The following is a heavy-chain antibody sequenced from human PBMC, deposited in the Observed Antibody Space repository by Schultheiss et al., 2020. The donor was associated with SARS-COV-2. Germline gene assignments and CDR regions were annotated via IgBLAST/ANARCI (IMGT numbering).Heavy chain of an antibody. CDR1: GGSISSYY. CDR3: ARDYRDSSSWYYYYGMDV. J-gene: IGHJ6*02. D-gene: IGHD6-13*01. V-gene: IGHV4-59*01. CDR2: IYYSGST. Sequence: SQTLSLTCPVSGGSISSYYWSWIRQPPGKGLEWIGYIYYSGSTNYNPSLKSRVTISVDTSKNQFSLKLSSVTAADTAVYYCARDYRDSSSWYYYYGMDVWGQGTTVTVSS.